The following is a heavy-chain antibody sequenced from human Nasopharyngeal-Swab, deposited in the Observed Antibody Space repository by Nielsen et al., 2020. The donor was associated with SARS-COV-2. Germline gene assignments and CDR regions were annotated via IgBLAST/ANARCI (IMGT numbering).Heavy chain of an antibody. V-gene: IGHV3-7*01. CDR3: ARYSSNDRD. J-gene: IGHJ4*02. Sequence: GESLKISCAASDFTFSSYAMSWVRQAPGKGLEWVANIKQDGSEKYYVDSVKGRFTISRDNAKNSLYLQMNSLRAEDTAVYYCARYSSNDRDWGQGTLVTVSS. CDR1: DFTFSSYA. D-gene: IGHD6-13*01. CDR2: IKQDGSEK.